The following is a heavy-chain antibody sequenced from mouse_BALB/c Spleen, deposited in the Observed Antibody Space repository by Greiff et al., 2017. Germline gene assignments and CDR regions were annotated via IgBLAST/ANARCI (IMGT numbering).Heavy chain of an antibody. D-gene: IGHD2-4*01. Sequence: EVKLMESGGGLVQPGGSLKLSCAASGFDFSRYWMSWVRQAPGKGLEWIGEINPDSSTINYTPSLKDKFIISRDNAKNTLYLQMSKVRSEDTALYYCAREDDYSDYYAMDYWGQGTSVTVSS. CDR3: AREDDYSDYYAMDY. CDR2: INPDSSTI. V-gene: IGHV4-1*02. CDR1: GFDFSRYW. J-gene: IGHJ4*01.